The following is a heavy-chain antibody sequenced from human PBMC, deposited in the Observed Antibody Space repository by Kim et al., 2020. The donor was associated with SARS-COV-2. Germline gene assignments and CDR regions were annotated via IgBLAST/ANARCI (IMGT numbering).Heavy chain of an antibody. V-gene: IGHV3-21*01. CDR2: ISSSGSSI. J-gene: IGHJ6*01. CDR1: GFTFSSYS. D-gene: IGHD3-3*01. CDR3: ARVGGIGIVGLVFNYGM. Sequence: GGSLRLSCAASGFTFSSYSMNWVRQAPGKGLEWVSSISSSGSSIFYADSVKGRFTISSDNAKNSLYLQMNSLRAEDTAVYYCARVGGIGIVGLVFNYGM.